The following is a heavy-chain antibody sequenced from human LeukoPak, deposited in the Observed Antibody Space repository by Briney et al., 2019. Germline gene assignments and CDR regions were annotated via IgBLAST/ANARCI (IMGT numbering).Heavy chain of an antibody. D-gene: IGHD2/OR15-2a*01. Sequence: QPGGSLRLSCAASGFTFGRYWMHWLRQGPGKGLVWVSRISTDGSSSTYADSVKGRFTISRVNGKNTLYLQMNSLRAEDTAVYYCASYLTSIPSGMDVWGQGTTVIVSS. CDR2: ISTDGSSS. CDR3: ASYLTSIPSGMDV. V-gene: IGHV3-74*01. J-gene: IGHJ6*02. CDR1: GFTFGRYW.